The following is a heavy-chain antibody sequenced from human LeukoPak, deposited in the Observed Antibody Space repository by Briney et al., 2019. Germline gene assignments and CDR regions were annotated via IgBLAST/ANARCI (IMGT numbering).Heavy chain of an antibody. CDR2: ISGSGDLT. CDR1: GFSFISYG. J-gene: IGHJ2*01. CDR3: AKILAPGKLYFDL. Sequence: GGSLRLSCAASGFSFISYGMSWVRQVPGKEPEWVSAISGSGDLTYYADSVKGRFTISRDNSRNTLYLQMNSLRTEDTAVYYCAKILAPGKLYFDLWGRGNLVNVSP. V-gene: IGHV3-23*01.